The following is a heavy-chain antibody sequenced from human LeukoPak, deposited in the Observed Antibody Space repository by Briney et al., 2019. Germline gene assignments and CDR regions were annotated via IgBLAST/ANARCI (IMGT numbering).Heavy chain of an antibody. CDR1: GDSLSSSTYY. J-gene: IGHJ4*02. CDR2: IYFSGST. Sequence: SETLSLTCTVSGDSLSSSTYYWGWIRQPPGKGLEWIATIYFSGSTYYNPSLKSRVTISVDTSKNQLSLKLGSVTAADTAVYYCTRHWSIAVASRDYSGQGTLVTVSS. CDR3: TRHWSIAVASRDY. D-gene: IGHD6-19*01. V-gene: IGHV4-39*01.